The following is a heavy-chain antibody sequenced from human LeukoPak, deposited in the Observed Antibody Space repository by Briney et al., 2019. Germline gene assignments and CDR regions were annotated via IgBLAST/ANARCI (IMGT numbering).Heavy chain of an antibody. Sequence: ASVKVSCKASGYTFTSYGISWVRQAPGQGLEWMGWISAYNGNTNYAQKLQGRVTMTTDTSTSTAYMELWSLRSDDTAVYYCARDPPTYYDILTGYYKLDYWGQGTLVTVSS. J-gene: IGHJ4*02. CDR3: ARDPPTYYDILTGYYKLDY. CDR1: GYTFTSYG. D-gene: IGHD3-9*01. CDR2: ISAYNGNT. V-gene: IGHV1-18*01.